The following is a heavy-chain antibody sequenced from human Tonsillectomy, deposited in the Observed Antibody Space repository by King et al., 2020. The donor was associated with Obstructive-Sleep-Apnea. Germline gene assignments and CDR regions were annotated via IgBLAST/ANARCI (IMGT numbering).Heavy chain of an antibody. Sequence: VQLQESGPGLVKPSETLSLTCTVSGGSISSYYWSWIRQPAGKGLEWIGRIYTSWSTNYNPSLKSRVTISLDTSKNQFSLKLSSVTAADTAVYYCARGDYSSGWYYFDYWGQGTLVTVSS. V-gene: IGHV4-4*07. D-gene: IGHD6-19*01. CDR1: GGSISSYY. J-gene: IGHJ4*02. CDR2: IYTSWST. CDR3: ARGDYSSGWYYFDY.